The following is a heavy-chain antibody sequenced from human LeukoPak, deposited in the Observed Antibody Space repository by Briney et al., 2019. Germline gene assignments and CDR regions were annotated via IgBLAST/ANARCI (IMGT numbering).Heavy chain of an antibody. Sequence: SETLSLTCAVYGGSFSGYYWSWIRQPPGKGLEWIGEINHSGSTNYNPSLKSRVTISVDTSKNQFSLKLSSVTAADTAVYYCARGHLVVGATPPDYWGQGTLVTVSS. V-gene: IGHV4-34*01. D-gene: IGHD1-26*01. CDR1: GGSFSGYY. CDR3: ARGHLVVGATPPDY. J-gene: IGHJ4*02. CDR2: INHSGST.